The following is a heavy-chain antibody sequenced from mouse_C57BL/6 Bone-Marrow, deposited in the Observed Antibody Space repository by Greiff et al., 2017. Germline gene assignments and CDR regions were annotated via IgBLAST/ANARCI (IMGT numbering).Heavy chain of an antibody. Sequence: QVQLQQPGAELVKPGASVKMSCKASGYTFTSYWITWVKQRPGQGLEWIGDIYPGSGSTNYNEKFKSKATLTVDTSSNTAYLQLSSLTSEDTAVYYCAREWSDYWGQGTTLTVSS. CDR3: AREWSDY. J-gene: IGHJ2*01. CDR2: IYPGSGST. D-gene: IGHD1-1*02. CDR1: GYTFTSYW. V-gene: IGHV1-55*01.